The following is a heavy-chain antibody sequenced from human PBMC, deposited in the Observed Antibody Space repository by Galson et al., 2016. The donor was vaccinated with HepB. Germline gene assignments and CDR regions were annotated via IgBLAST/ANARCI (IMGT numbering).Heavy chain of an antibody. V-gene: IGHV3-7*01. CDR1: GFTFSSYW. D-gene: IGHD6-13*01. J-gene: IGHJ4*02. Sequence: SLRLSCAASGFTFSSYWMSWVRQAPGKGLEWVANIKQDGSEKYYVDSVKGRFTISRDNAKNSLFLLMNSLRAEDTAVYYCARDSRRKPYSSSQGGLLDYWGQGTLVTVSS. CDR3: ARDSRRKPYSSSQGGLLDY. CDR2: IKQDGSEK.